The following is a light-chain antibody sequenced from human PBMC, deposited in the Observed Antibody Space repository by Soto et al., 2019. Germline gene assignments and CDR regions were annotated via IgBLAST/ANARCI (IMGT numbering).Light chain of an antibody. J-gene: IGKJ4*01. CDR3: QQYTNFPLT. Sequence: DIQMTQSPSTLSASVGDRVTITCRASQSISSWLAWYQQKPGKAPKLLIHEASRLETGVPSRFSGSESGTEFTLTISCLHAEDSATYYCQQYTNFPLTFGGGTKVDIK. V-gene: IGKV1-5*01. CDR1: QSISSW. CDR2: EAS.